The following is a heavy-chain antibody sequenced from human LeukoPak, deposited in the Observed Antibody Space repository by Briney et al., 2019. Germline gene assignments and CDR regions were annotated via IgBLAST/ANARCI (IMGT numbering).Heavy chain of an antibody. Sequence: SETLSLXCTVSGGSISSYYWSWIRQPPGKGLESIGYIYYSGSTNYNPSLKSRVTISVDTSKNQFSLKLSSVTAADTAVYYCAREFLGYCSSTSCFGAFDIWGQGTMVTVSS. CDR1: GGSISSYY. CDR3: AREFLGYCSSTSCFGAFDI. V-gene: IGHV4-59*01. CDR2: IYYSGST. J-gene: IGHJ3*02. D-gene: IGHD2-2*01.